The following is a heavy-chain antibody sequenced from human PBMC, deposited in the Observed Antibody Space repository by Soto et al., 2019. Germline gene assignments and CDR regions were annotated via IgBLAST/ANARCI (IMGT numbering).Heavy chain of an antibody. CDR1: GGTFSSYA. CDR3: ARAPSISDSPVMFDY. V-gene: IGHV1-69*12. CDR2: IIPIFGTA. D-gene: IGHD3-22*01. J-gene: IGHJ4*02. Sequence: QVQLVQSGAEVKKPGSSVKVSCKASGGTFSSYAISWVRQAPGQGLEWMGGIIPIFGTANYAQKFQGRVTITADESTSTADVELIRRRSEDTAVYYCARAPSISDSPVMFDYWGQGTLVTVSS.